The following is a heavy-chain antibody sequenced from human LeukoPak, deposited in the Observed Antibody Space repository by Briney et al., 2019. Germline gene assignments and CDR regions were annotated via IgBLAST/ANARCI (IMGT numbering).Heavy chain of an antibody. Sequence: SETLSLTCAVYGGSFSGYYWSWIRQPPGKGLEWIGEINHSGSTNYNPSLKSRVTISVDTSKNQFSLKLSSVTAADTAVYYCARDSYSDSGRRVFDYWGQGTLVTVSS. CDR2: INHSGST. V-gene: IGHV4-34*01. J-gene: IGHJ4*02. CDR3: ARDSYSDSGRRVFDY. D-gene: IGHD4-11*01. CDR1: GGSFSGYY.